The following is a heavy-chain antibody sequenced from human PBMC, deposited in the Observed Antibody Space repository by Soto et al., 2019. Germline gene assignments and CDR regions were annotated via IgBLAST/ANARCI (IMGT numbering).Heavy chain of an antibody. V-gene: IGHV4-59*08. CDR2: ISNSGST. CDR3: ASGRLSNYGHYWFDP. Sequence: PSETLSLTCTVSGGSISSYYWNWIRQPPGKGLEWIGYISNSGSTNYNPSFTSRVTISMDTSNNQVSLRLSSVTAADTAIYYCASGRLSNYGHYWFDPWGQRTLVTVSS. J-gene: IGHJ5*02. D-gene: IGHD4-4*01. CDR1: GGSISSYY.